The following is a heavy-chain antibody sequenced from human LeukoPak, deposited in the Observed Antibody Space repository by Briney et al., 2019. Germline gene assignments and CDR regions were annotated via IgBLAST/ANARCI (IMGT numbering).Heavy chain of an antibody. J-gene: IGHJ3*02. CDR1: GGSISSYY. CDR2: IYTSGST. V-gene: IGHV4-4*07. CDR3: GRGGVAKGGAFDI. Sequence: PSETLSLTCTVSGGSISSYYWSWIRQPAGKGLEWIGRIYTSGSTNYNPSLKSRVTMSVDTSKNQFSLELSSVTGAEPGVDYWGRGGVAKGGAFDIRGQRKMGTVPS. D-gene: IGHD3-16*01.